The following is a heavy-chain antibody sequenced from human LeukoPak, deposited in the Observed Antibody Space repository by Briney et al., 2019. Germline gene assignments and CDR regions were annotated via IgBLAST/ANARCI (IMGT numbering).Heavy chain of an antibody. CDR3: ARDSWLDV. D-gene: IGHD3-9*01. V-gene: IGHV3-48*01. CDR2: IWDSGTPI. J-gene: IGHJ3*01. CDR1: GFTFISYS. Sequence: GESLRLSCAASGFTFISYSMTWGRRAPGMGLEWISYIWDSGTPIYYADSVKGRFTTSRDNANNLVYLQMNSVRAEDTAVYYCARDSWLDVWGQGTMVTVSS.